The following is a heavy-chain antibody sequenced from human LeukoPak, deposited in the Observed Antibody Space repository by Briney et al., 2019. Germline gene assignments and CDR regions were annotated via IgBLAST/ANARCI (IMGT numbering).Heavy chain of an antibody. CDR2: ISWNSGSI. V-gene: IGHV3-9*01. D-gene: IGHD6-13*01. CDR1: GFTFDDYA. J-gene: IGHJ3*02. Sequence: PGRSLRLSCAASGFTFDDYAMHWVRQAPGKGLEWVSGISWNSGSIGYADSVKGRFTISRDNAKNSLYLQMNSLRAEGTALYYCAKEKDSSSNAFDIWGQGTMVTVSS. CDR3: AKEKDSSSNAFDI.